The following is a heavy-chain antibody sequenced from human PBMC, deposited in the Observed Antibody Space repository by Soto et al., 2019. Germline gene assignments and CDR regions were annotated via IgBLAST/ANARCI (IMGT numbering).Heavy chain of an antibody. J-gene: IGHJ4*02. D-gene: IGHD2-15*01. CDR1: GYSFTSYW. CDR3: AFGARYCSGGSCYFDY. V-gene: IGHV5-51*01. CDR2: IYPGDSDT. Sequence: GESLKISCKGSGYSFTSYWIGWVRQMPVKGLEWMGIIYPGDSDTRYSPSFQGQVTISADKSISTAYLQWSSLKASDTAMYYCAFGARYCSGGSCYFDYWGQGTLVTVYS.